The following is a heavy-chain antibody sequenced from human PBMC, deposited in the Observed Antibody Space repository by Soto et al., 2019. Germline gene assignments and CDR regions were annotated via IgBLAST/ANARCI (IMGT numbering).Heavy chain of an antibody. CDR2: ISGSGGST. V-gene: IGHV3-23*01. CDR1: GFTFSSYA. J-gene: IGHJ4*02. CDR3: AKGRGYCTNGVCYTDRTYFDY. D-gene: IGHD2-8*01. Sequence: GGSLRLSCAASGFTFSSYAMSWVRQAPGKGLEWVSAISGSGGSTYYADSVKGRFTISRDNSKNTLYLQMNSLRAEDTAVYYCAKGRGYCTNGVCYTDRTYFDYWGQGTLVTVSS.